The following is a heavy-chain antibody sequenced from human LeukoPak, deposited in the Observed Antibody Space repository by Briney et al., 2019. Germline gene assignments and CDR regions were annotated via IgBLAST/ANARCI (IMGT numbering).Heavy chain of an antibody. Sequence: SETLSLTCAVYGGSFSGYYWSWIRQPPGNGLEWIGEINHSGSTNYNPSLKSRVTISVDTSKNQFSLKLSSVTAADTAVYYCARRQTSFYGDNPRAFDIWGQGTMVTVSS. D-gene: IGHD4-23*01. CDR3: ARRQTSFYGDNPRAFDI. CDR1: GGSFSGYY. CDR2: INHSGST. V-gene: IGHV4-34*01. J-gene: IGHJ3*02.